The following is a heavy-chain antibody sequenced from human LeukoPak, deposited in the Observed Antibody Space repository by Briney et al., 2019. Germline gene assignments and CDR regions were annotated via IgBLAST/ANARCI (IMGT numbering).Heavy chain of an antibody. D-gene: IGHD6-13*01. J-gene: IGHJ6*03. CDR3: ARDRIAAAGTNYYYMDV. CDR1: GGSISSGDYY. Sequence: SETLSLTCTVSGGSISSGDYYWSWIRQPPGKGLEWIGYIYYSGSAYYNPSLKSRVTISVDTSKNQFSLKLSSVTAADTAVYYCARDRIAAAGTNYYYMDVWGKGTTVTVS. V-gene: IGHV4-30-4*08. CDR2: IYYSGSA.